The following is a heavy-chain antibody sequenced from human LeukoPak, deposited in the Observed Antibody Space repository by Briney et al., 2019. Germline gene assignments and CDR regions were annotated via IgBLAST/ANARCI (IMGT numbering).Heavy chain of an antibody. J-gene: IGHJ5*02. CDR3: ARLGGSTFLEWFLLDNWFDP. D-gene: IGHD3-3*02. CDR2: IYYSGST. Sequence: SETLSLTCTVSGGSISSSSYYWGWIRQPQGKGLEWIGSIYYSGSTYYNPSLKSRVTISVDTSKNQFSLKLSSVTAADTAVYYCARLGGSTFLEWFLLDNWFDPWGQGTLVTVSS. CDR1: GGSISSSSYY. V-gene: IGHV4-39*01.